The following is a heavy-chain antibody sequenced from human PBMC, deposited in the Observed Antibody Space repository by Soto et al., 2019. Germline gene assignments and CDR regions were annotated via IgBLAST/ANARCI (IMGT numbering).Heavy chain of an antibody. CDR3: AKDHGNGPFDY. V-gene: IGHV3-43*01. Sequence: GPLRLSGAASGFTFDDYTMHWVRQAPGKGLEWVSLISWDGGSTYYADSVKGRFTISRDNSKNSLYLQMNSLRTEDTALYYCAKDHGNGPFDYWGQGTLVTVSS. CDR1: GFTFDDYT. D-gene: IGHD2-8*01. J-gene: IGHJ4*02. CDR2: ISWDGGST.